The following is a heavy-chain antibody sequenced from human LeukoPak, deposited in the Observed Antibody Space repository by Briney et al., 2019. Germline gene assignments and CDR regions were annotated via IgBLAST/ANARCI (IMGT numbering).Heavy chain of an antibody. CDR3: ARTRYVAGRLGELSVFDY. J-gene: IGHJ4*02. V-gene: IGHV3-30-3*01. CDR2: ISPDGGSK. D-gene: IGHD3-16*02. Sequence: TGGSLRLSCAASGFTLSSFPMHWVRQAPGKGLEWVSLISPDGGSKYYADSVKGRFTFSRDNSKDTLYLQMNSLRPEDTAVYYCARTRYVAGRLGELSVFDYWGQGTLVTVSS. CDR1: GFTLSSFP.